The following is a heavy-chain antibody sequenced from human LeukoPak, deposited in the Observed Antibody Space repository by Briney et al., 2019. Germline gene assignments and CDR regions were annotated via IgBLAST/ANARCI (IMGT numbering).Heavy chain of an antibody. CDR1: GFTFSSYG. J-gene: IGHJ3*02. CDR2: INSDGSST. Sequence: GGSLRLSCAASGFTFSSYGMNWVRQAPGKGLVWVSRINSDGSSTSYADSVKGRFTISRDNAKNTLYLQMNSLRAEDTAVYYCARQDGLERGAFDIWGQGTMVTVSS. D-gene: IGHD1-1*01. CDR3: ARQDGLERGAFDI. V-gene: IGHV3-74*01.